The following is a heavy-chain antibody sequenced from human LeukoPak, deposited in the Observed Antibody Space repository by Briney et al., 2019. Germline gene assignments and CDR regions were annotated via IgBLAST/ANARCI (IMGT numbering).Heavy chain of an antibody. Sequence: SETLPLTCTVSGGSISSGNYYWSWIRKPAGKGLEWIGRIYTSGSTNYNPSLKSRVTISVDTSKNQFSLKLSSVTAADTAVYYCAREGDYYDTSGTLDYWGQGTLVTVSS. CDR1: GGSISSGNYY. CDR3: AREGDYYDTSGTLDY. V-gene: IGHV4-61*02. D-gene: IGHD3-22*01. CDR2: IYTSGST. J-gene: IGHJ4*02.